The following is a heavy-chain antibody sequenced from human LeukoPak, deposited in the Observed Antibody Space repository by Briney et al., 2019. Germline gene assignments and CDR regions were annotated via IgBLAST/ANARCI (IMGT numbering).Heavy chain of an antibody. CDR2: INSDGSST. Sequence: PGGSLRLSRAASGFTFSSYWMHWVRQAPGKGLVWVSRINSDGSSTSYADSVKGRFTISRDNAKNTLYLQMNSLRAEDTAVYYCARGSAYSGYQDYWGQGTLVTVSS. V-gene: IGHV3-74*01. CDR1: GFTFSSYW. CDR3: ARGSAYSGYQDY. D-gene: IGHD5-12*01. J-gene: IGHJ4*02.